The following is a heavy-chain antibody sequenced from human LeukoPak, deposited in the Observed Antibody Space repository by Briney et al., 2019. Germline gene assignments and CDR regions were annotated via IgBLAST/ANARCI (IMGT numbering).Heavy chain of an antibody. CDR2: IYTSGST. Sequence: PSETLSLTCTVSGGSISSYYWSWIRQPAGKGLEWIGRIYTSGSTNYNPSLKSRVTMSVDTSKNQFSLKLSSVTAADTAVYYCARDQTYYDFWSGSYDAFDIWGQGTMVTVSS. D-gene: IGHD3-3*01. CDR1: GGSISSYY. CDR3: ARDQTYYDFWSGSYDAFDI. J-gene: IGHJ3*02. V-gene: IGHV4-4*07.